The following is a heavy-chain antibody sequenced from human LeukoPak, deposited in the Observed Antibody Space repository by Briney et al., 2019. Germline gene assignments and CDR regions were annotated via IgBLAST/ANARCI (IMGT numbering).Heavy chain of an antibody. Sequence: ASVKVSCKASGGTFNSYAISWVRQAPGQGLEWMGRINPNSGDTNYAQNFHGRVTMTRDTSITTAYMELSSLTSDDTAVYFCARSAEHCNNGVCFTDYYMDVWGKGTTVTVSS. J-gene: IGHJ6*03. D-gene: IGHD2-8*01. CDR2: INPNSGDT. CDR3: ARSAEHCNNGVCFTDYYMDV. CDR1: GGTFNSYA. V-gene: IGHV1-2*06.